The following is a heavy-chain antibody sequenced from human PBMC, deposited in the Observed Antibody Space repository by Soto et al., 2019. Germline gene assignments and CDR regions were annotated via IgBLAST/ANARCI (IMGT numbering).Heavy chain of an antibody. CDR3: ARHRGDDYYYYGMDV. CDR1: GFTFSSYA. V-gene: IGHV3-30-3*01. Sequence: QVQLVESGGGVVQPGRSLRLSCAASGFTFSSYAMHWVRQAPGKGLEWVAVISYDGSNKYYADSVKGRFTISRDNSKNTLYLQMNSLRAEDTAVYYCARHRGDDYYYYGMDVWGQGTTVTVSS. CDR2: ISYDGSNK. D-gene: IGHD7-27*01. J-gene: IGHJ6*02.